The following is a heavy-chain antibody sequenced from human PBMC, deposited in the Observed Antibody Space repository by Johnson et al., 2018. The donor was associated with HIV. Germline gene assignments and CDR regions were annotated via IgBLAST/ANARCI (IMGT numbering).Heavy chain of an antibody. CDR3: AKAGQMVAATSAFDI. Sequence: VQLVESGGGLVQPGGSLRLSCAASGFTFSSYEMNWVRQAPGKGLEWVSYISSSGSTIYYADSVTGRFTISRDNAKNSLYLQMNSLRAEDTAVYYCAKAGQMVAATSAFDIWGQGTMVTVSS. D-gene: IGHD2-15*01. J-gene: IGHJ3*02. CDR1: GFTFSSYE. CDR2: ISSSGSTI. V-gene: IGHV3-48*03.